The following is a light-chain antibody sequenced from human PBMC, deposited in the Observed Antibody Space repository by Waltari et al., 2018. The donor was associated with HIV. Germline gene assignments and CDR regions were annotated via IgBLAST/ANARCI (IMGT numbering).Light chain of an antibody. Sequence: DIVMTQSPDSLAVSLGERAPINCKSSQSVLYSSNNKNYLAWYQQKPGQPPKLLIYWASPRESGVPDRFSGSGSGTDFTLTISSLQAEDVAVYYCQQYYSSPPTFGQGTKVEIK. CDR3: QQYYSSPPT. V-gene: IGKV4-1*01. J-gene: IGKJ1*01. CDR2: WAS. CDR1: QSVLYSSNNKNY.